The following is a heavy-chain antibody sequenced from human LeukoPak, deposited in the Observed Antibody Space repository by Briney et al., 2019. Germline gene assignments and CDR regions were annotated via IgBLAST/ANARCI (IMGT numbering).Heavy chain of an antibody. CDR2: IYSGGST. J-gene: IGHJ4*02. V-gene: IGHV3-53*05. CDR1: GFTVSSNY. D-gene: IGHD3-16*02. Sequence: PGGSLRLSCAASGFTVSSNYMSWVRQAPGKGLEWVSVIYSGGSTYYADSVKGRFTISRDNSKNTLYLQMNSLRAEDTAVYYCARDYTFGGVIAPSDHWGQGTLVTVSS. CDR3: ARDYTFGGVIAPSDH.